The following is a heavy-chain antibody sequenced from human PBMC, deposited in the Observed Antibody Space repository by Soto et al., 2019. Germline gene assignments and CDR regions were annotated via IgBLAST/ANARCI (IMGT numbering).Heavy chain of an antibody. D-gene: IGHD2-15*01. V-gene: IGHV4-30-4*01. J-gene: IGHJ4*02. CDR3: ARGYCSGGSCYPHDY. CDR2: IYYSGST. CDR1: GESVCSGDYD. Sequence: SETTSITCTVSGESVCSGDYDWSWIRQPPGKGLEWIGYIYYSGSTYYNPSLKSRVTISVDTSKNQFSLKLSSVTAADTAVYYCARGYCSGGSCYPHDYWGQGTLVTVSS.